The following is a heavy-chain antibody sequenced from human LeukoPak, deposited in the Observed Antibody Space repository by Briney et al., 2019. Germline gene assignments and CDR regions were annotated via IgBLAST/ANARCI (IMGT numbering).Heavy chain of an antibody. CDR2: IHYSGST. J-gene: IGHJ6*03. CDR1: GGSISSYY. CDR3: ARVSWFPGTSYYYMDV. D-gene: IGHD1-1*01. Sequence: SETLSLTCTVSGGSISSYYWSWIRQPPGKGLVWIGYIHYSGSTNYNPSLKSLLTISVDTSKHQFSLKLSSVTAADTAVYYCARVSWFPGTSYYYMDVWGKGTTVTVSS. V-gene: IGHV4-59*01.